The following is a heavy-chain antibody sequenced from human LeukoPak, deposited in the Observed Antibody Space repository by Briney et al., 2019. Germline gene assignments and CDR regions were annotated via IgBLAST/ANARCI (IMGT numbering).Heavy chain of an antibody. CDR1: GFTFSSYA. J-gene: IGHJ1*01. CDR2: ISGSGGST. V-gene: IGHV3-23*01. Sequence: GGSLRLSCAASGFTFSSYAMGWVRQAPGKGLEWVSAISGSGGSTYYADSVKGRFAISRDNSKNTLYLQMNSLRAEDTAVYYCAKRVRSSWGEYFQHWGQGTLVTVSS. D-gene: IGHD6-13*01. CDR3: AKRVRSSWGEYFQH.